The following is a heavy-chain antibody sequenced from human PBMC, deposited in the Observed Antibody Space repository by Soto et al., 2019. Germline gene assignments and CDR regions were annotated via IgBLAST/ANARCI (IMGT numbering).Heavy chain of an antibody. CDR3: AGTVEIPYYPGMDV. D-gene: IGHD3-22*01. V-gene: IGHV1-69*13. CDR1: GGTLRIHA. CDR2: IIPIFGSP. J-gene: IGHJ6*02. Sequence: AASVKGSCKASGGTLRIHASNWVRQDTGQGLEWMGGIIPIFGSPCYAQKFQGRVTITADESSITAYMELSSLRSEDTAVYYCAGTVEIPYYPGMDVCGQGTTVTGSS.